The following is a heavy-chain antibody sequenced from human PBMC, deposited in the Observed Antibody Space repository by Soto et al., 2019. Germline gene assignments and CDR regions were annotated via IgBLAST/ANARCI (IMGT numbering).Heavy chain of an antibody. J-gene: IGHJ4*02. D-gene: IGHD2-15*01. CDR1: GGSFSGHY. CDR3: ARGIALKEVVHRDAADKYYFDS. V-gene: IGHV4-34*01. Sequence: LQTLSLTCAVYGGSFSGHYWSWIRQSPGKWLEWIGEINHSGSTNYNPSLKSRITISVDTSKNQFSLKLSSVAVADTAMYYCARGIALKEVVHRDAADKYYFDSWGRGTVVTVSS. CDR2: INHSGST.